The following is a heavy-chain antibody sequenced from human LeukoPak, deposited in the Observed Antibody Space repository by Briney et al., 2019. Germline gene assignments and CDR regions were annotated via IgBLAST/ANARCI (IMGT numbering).Heavy chain of an antibody. CDR2: INPKSGVT. V-gene: IGHV1-2*02. J-gene: IGHJ3*02. Sequence: ASVKVSCKASGYTFTGYHIHWVRQAPGQGLEWMGWINPKSGVTNYAQKFQGRVTMTRDTSISTAYMELSRVKSDDTALYYCARSRGFYCSGGSCYSDAVDIWGQGTMVTVSS. D-gene: IGHD2-15*01. CDR1: GYTFTGYH. CDR3: ARSRGFYCSGGSCYSDAVDI.